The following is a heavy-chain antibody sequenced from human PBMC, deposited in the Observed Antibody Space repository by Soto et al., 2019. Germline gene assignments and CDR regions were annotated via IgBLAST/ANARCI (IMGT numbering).Heavy chain of an antibody. J-gene: IGHJ6*02. D-gene: IGHD3-10*01. Sequence: PEKLRLTYAVYGGSFSGYYWSWIRQPPGKGLEWIGEINHSGSTNDNPSPKSRVTISVEPSKNQFYLKLSSVTAADKAVYYCARGVRLYWYYGSASYANYFRMDVLCQCPSVT. V-gene: IGHV4-34*01. CDR3: ARGVRLYWYYGSASYANYFRMDV. CDR1: GGSFSGYY. CDR2: INHSGST.